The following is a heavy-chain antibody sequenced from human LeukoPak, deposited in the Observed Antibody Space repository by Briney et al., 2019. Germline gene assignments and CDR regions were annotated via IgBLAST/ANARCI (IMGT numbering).Heavy chain of an antibody. J-gene: IGHJ3*02. V-gene: IGHV3-23*01. CDR3: AKEVAIPVAVDAFER. D-gene: IGHD6-19*01. CDR2: ISARGGTT. CDR1: GFTFNSYA. Sequence: GSLRLSCAASGFTFNSYAMSWVRQAPGKGLEWVSAISARGGTTYYADSVKGRFTISRDNSKNTLYLQMNSLGAEDTAVYYCAKEVAIPVAVDAFERWGQGTLVTVSS.